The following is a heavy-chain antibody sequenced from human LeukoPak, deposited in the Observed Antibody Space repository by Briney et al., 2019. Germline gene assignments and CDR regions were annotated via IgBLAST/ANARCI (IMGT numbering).Heavy chain of an antibody. V-gene: IGHV4-59*01. CDR3: ARGNSGYDKHDFDY. CDR2: IYYSGST. CDR1: GGSISSYY. J-gene: IGHJ4*02. Sequence: SETLSLTCTVSGGSISSYYWSWIRQPPGKGLEWIGYIYYSGSTNYNPSLKSRVTISVDTSKNQFSLKLSSVTAADTAVYYCARGNSGYDKHDFDYWGQGTLVTVSS. D-gene: IGHD5-12*01.